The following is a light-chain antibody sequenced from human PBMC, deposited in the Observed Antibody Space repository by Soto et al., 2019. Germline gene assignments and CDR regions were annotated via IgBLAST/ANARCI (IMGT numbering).Light chain of an antibody. CDR1: SGHSSYA. CDR3: QTWGTGIQV. Sequence: QAVVTQSPSASASLGASVKLTCTLSSGHSSYAIAWHQQQPEKDPRYLMKLNSDGSHSKGDGIPDRFSGSSSGAERYLTISSLQSKDEADYYCQTWGTGIQVFGGGTKLTVL. CDR2: LNSDGSH. J-gene: IGLJ2*01. V-gene: IGLV4-69*01.